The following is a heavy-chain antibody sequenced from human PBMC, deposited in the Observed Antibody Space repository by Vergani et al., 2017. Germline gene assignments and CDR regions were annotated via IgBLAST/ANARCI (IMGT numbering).Heavy chain of an antibody. CDR3: ARARDPNCKGGNCYSYYYGLDL. D-gene: IGHD2-15*01. V-gene: IGHV3-23*01. CDR1: GFTFTAHG. CDR2: ISGQTFRT. J-gene: IGHJ6*02. Sequence: EVQLLESGGGSAQPGESLRLSCVASGFTFTAHGLNWVRQAPGKGLEWVSGISGQTFRTPYADSVKGRFTISRDDSKNTVYLQMNSLRVEDTAIYYCARARDPNCKGGNCYSYYYGLDLWGQGTTVTVSS.